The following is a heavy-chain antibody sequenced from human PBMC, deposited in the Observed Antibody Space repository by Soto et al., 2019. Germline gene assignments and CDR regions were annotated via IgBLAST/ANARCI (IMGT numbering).Heavy chain of an antibody. CDR3: ARSSGGVFGIIIEGSNWLAP. CDR2: IYTSGST. D-gene: IGHD3-16*02. Sequence: SETLSLTCTVSGGSISSYYWSWIRQPAGKGLEWIGRIYTSGSTNYNPSLKSRVTMSVDTSKNQFSLKLSSVTAADTAVYYCARSSGGVFGIIIEGSNWLAPWGQGSLVTVS. V-gene: IGHV4-4*07. CDR1: GGSISSYY. J-gene: IGHJ5*02.